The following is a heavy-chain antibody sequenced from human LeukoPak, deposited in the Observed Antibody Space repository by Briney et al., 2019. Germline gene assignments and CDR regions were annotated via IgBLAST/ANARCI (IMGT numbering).Heavy chain of an antibody. CDR1: GFTFSSYG. V-gene: IGHV3-30*18. CDR3: AKAQLHGLDSYGRYFDY. J-gene: IGHJ4*02. D-gene: IGHD5-18*01. Sequence: GGSLRLSCAASGFTFSSYGMHWVRQAPGKGLEWVAVISYDGSNKYYADSVKGRFTISRGNSKNTLYLQMNSLRAEDTAVYYCAKAQLHGLDSYGRYFDYWGQGTLVTVSS. CDR2: ISYDGSNK.